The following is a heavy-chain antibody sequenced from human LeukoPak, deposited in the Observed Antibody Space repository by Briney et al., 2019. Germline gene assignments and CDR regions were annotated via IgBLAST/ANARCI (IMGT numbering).Heavy chain of an antibody. V-gene: IGHV4-30-4*01. CDR3: ARGYCGGDCYADYYYGMDV. CDR1: GGSISSGDYY. J-gene: IGHJ6*02. CDR2: IYYSGST. D-gene: IGHD2-21*02. Sequence: PSQTLSLTYTVSGGSISSGDYYWSWIRQPPGKGLEWIGYIYYSGSTYYNPSLKSRVTISVDTSKKQFSLKLSSVTAADTAVYYCARGYCGGDCYADYYYGMDVWGQGTTVTVSS.